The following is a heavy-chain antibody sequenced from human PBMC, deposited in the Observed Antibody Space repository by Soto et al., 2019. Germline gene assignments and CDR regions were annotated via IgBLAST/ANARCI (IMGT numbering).Heavy chain of an antibody. Sequence: QPGGSLRLSCAASGFTFSSYGMHWVRQAPGKGLEWVAVISYDGSNKYYADSVKGRFTISRDNSKNTLYLQMNSLRAEDTAVYYCAKASIAAAAKYYYYGMDVWGQGTTVTAP. CDR3: AKASIAAAAKYYYYGMDV. CDR1: GFTFSSYG. CDR2: ISYDGSNK. V-gene: IGHV3-30*18. J-gene: IGHJ6*02. D-gene: IGHD6-13*01.